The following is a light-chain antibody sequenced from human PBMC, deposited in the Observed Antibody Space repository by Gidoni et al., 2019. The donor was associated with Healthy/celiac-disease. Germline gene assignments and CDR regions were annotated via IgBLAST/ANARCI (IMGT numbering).Light chain of an antibody. Sequence: DIQMTQSPSSLSASVGDRVTITFQASQDISNYLNWYQQKPGKAPKLLIYDASNLETGVPSRFSGSGSGTDFTFTISSLQPEDIATYYCQQYDNLQVTFGPXTKVDIK. CDR1: QDISNY. V-gene: IGKV1-33*01. J-gene: IGKJ3*01. CDR3: QQYDNLQVT. CDR2: DAS.